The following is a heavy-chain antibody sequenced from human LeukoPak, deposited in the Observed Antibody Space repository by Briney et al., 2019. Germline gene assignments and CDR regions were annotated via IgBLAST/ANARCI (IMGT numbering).Heavy chain of an antibody. J-gene: IGHJ4*02. D-gene: IGHD6-13*01. CDR3: ARGRASSSWYVIGY. CDR1: GGSISTNSYY. V-gene: IGHV4-61*05. Sequence: PSETLSLTCTVSGGSISTNSYYWGWIRQPPGKGLEWIGYIYYSGTTNYNPSLKSRVTISLDTSKNQFSLKLTSVTAADTAVYYCARGRASSSWYVIGYWGQGTLVTVSS. CDR2: IYYSGTT.